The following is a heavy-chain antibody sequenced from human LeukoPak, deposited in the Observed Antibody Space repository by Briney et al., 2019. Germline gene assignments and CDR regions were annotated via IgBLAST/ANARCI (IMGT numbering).Heavy chain of an antibody. CDR3: ARGTNYDYFWGSYRYADIYFDY. D-gene: IGHD3-16*02. J-gene: IGHJ4*02. Sequence: GGSLRLSCAASGFTVSSNYMSWVRQAPGKGLEWVSVIYSGGSTYYADSVKGRFTVSRDNSKNTLYLQMNSLRAEDTAVYYCARGTNYDYFWGSYRYADIYFDYWGRGPLVTVSS. CDR1: GFTVSSNY. CDR2: IYSGGST. V-gene: IGHV3-53*01.